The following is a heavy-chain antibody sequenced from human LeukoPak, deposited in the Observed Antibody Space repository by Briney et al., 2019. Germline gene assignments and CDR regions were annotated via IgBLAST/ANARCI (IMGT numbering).Heavy chain of an antibody. J-gene: IGHJ3*02. CDR1: GGSISSYY. CDR3: ARDRGLYDSSGTDAFDI. Sequence: TPSETLSLTCTVSGGSISSYYWSWIRQPPGKGLEWIGYIYYSGSTNYNPSLKSRVTISVDTSKNQFSLKLSSVTAADTAVYYCARDRGLYDSSGTDAFDIWGQGTMVTVSS. D-gene: IGHD3-22*01. CDR2: IYYSGST. V-gene: IGHV4-59*01.